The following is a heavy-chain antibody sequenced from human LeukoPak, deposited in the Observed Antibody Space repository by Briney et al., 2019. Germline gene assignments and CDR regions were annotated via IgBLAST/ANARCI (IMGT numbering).Heavy chain of an antibody. CDR3: ARRFDH. Sequence: GGSLRLSCAASGFTFNTYTMNWVRQAPGKGLEWVSGIDSGSNNIHYADSVKGRFTISRDDAKNSLYLQMDSLRAEDTAVYYCARRFDHWGQGTLVTVSS. J-gene: IGHJ4*02. V-gene: IGHV3-48*01. CDR1: GFTFNTYT. CDR2: IDSGSNNI.